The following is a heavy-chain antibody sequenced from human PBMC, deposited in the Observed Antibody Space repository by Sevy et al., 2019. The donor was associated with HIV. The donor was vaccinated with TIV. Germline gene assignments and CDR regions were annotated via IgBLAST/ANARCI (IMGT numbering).Heavy chain of an antibody. CDR3: ARRRVEDYYGSGTPPLVNGPFDI. D-gene: IGHD3-10*01. V-gene: IGHV4-39*01. J-gene: IGHJ3*02. Sequence: SETRSLTCTVSGGSISNSDSYWGWIRQPPGKGLGWIGSIYDSGSTYYNPSLKSRVTLSVDTSKNQFSLKVNSVTAADTALYYCARRRVEDYYGSGTPPLVNGPFDIWGQGTMVTVSS. CDR2: IYDSGST. CDR1: GGSISNSDSY.